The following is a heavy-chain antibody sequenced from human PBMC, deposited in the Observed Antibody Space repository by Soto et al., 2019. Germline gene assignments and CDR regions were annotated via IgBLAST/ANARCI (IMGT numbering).Heavy chain of an antibody. CDR3: ARHDGGISGTRFQH. CDR1: GYRFTSYW. CDR2: IYPGDSET. Sequence: LGESLKISCEGSGYRFTSYWIGWVRQMPGKGLEWMGIIYPGDSETRYSPSFQGQVIISVDKSISTAYLQWSSLKASDTAVYYCARHDGGISGTRFQHRGQGTLVTVSS. J-gene: IGHJ1*01. V-gene: IGHV5-51*01. D-gene: IGHD1-20*01.